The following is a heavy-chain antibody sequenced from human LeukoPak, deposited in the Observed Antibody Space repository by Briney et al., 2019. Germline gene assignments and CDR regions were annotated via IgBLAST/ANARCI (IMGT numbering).Heavy chain of an antibody. J-gene: IGHJ5*02. CDR3: AKGGSGYFWDWFDP. CDR1: GFIFSSYG. Sequence: GGSLRLSCAASGFIFSSYGMHWVRQAPGKGLEWVAFIRHDGSNKYYADSMKGRFTISRDNSKNTLYLQMNSLRAEDTAVYYCAKGGSGYFWDWFDPWGQGTLVTVSS. CDR2: IRHDGSNK. D-gene: IGHD5-12*01. V-gene: IGHV3-30*02.